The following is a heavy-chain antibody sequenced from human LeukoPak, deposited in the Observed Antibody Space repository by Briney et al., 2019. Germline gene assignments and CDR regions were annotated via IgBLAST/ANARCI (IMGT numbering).Heavy chain of an antibody. CDR1: GFTFSSHA. Sequence: PGGSLRLSCAASGFTFSSHAMSWVRQAPGKGLEWVSGISGSGGTTSYADSVKGRFTISRDNSKNTLYLQMNSLRAEDTAAYYCAKVGSGSYYFDYWGQGTLVTVSS. V-gene: IGHV3-23*01. CDR3: AKVGSGSYYFDY. J-gene: IGHJ4*02. D-gene: IGHD6-19*01. CDR2: ISGSGGTT.